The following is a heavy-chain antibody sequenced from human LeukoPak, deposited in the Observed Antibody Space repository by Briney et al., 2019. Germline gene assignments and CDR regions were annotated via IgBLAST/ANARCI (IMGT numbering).Heavy chain of an antibody. CDR2: INPNSGGT. CDR1: GYTFSDYY. Sequence: ASVKVSCKASGYTFSDYYMHWVRQAPGQGLEWMGWINPNSGGTNYAQSFQGRVTMTRDTSISTAYMELSRLRSDDTAVYYCARDVGTNYFDYWGQGTLVTVSS. D-gene: IGHD1-1*01. J-gene: IGHJ4*02. CDR3: ARDVGTNYFDY. V-gene: IGHV1-2*02.